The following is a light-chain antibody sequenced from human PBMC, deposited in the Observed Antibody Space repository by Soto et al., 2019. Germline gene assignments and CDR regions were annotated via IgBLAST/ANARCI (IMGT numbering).Light chain of an antibody. CDR1: QSVSSSY. Sequence: ELVLTQSPGTLSLSPGERASLSCRASQSVSSSYLAWYQQKSGQAPRLVISGASSRATGIPDRFSGSGSGTDFTLTISRLEPEDFAVYYCQQYGSSPRVTFGQGTRLEIK. CDR3: QQYGSSPRVT. J-gene: IGKJ5*01. V-gene: IGKV3-20*01. CDR2: GAS.